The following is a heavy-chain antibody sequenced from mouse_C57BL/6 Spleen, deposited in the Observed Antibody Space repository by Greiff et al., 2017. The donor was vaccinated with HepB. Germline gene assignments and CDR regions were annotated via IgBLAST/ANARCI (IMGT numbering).Heavy chain of an antibody. V-gene: IGHV14-3*01. CDR1: GFNIKNTY. Sequence: VQLQQSVAELVRPGASVKLSFTASGFNIKNTYMHWVKQMPEQGLECIGRIDPVNGNTNYAPKFQGKATITTDKSSNTTYLQLSSLTSEDTAIYYWALYDSLDYWGQGTTLTVSS. D-gene: IGHD1-1*01. CDR3: ALYDSLDY. J-gene: IGHJ2*01. CDR2: IDPVNGNT.